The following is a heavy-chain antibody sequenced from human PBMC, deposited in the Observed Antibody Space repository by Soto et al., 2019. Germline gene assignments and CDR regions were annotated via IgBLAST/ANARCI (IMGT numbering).Heavy chain of an antibody. J-gene: IGHJ6*02. CDR1: GYSFTSYW. D-gene: IGHD2-15*01. Sequence: PGESLKISCNGSGYSFTSYWIGWVRQMPGKGLEWMGIIYPGDSDTRYSPSFQGQVTISADKSISTAYLQWSSLKASDTAMYYCARHRIGSGYYYYGMDVWGQGTTVTVSS. CDR3: ARHRIGSGYYYYGMDV. CDR2: IYPGDSDT. V-gene: IGHV5-51*01.